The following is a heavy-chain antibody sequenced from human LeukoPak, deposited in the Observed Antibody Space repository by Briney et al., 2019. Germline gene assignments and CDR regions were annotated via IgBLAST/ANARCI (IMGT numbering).Heavy chain of an antibody. CDR2: IYYSGST. D-gene: IGHD3-10*01. CDR3: ASRTYYYGSGSYSEIDY. CDR1: GGSISSSSYY. V-gene: IGHV4-39*01. J-gene: IGHJ4*02. Sequence: SETLSLTCTVSGGSISSSSYYWGWIRQPPGKGLEWIGSIYYSGSTYYNPSLKSRVTISVDTSKNQFSLKLSSVTAADTAVYYCASRTYYYGSGSYSEIDYWGQGTLVTVSS.